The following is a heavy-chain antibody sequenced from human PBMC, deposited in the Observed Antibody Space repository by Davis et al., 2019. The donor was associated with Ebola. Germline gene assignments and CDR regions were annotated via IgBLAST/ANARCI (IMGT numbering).Heavy chain of an antibody. J-gene: IGHJ5*02. CDR2: IYNSGDT. V-gene: IGHV4-31*03. CDR1: AASISSGGYY. D-gene: IGHD5-12*01. CDR3: ARHGNSGYDSLLVNWFDP. Sequence: SETLSLTCTVSAASISSGGYYWSWVREHPGKGLEWIGYIYNSGDTFNNPSLQSRVTISSDTSKNQFSLKPSSVTAADTAVYYCARHGNSGYDSLLVNWFDPWGQGTLVTVSS.